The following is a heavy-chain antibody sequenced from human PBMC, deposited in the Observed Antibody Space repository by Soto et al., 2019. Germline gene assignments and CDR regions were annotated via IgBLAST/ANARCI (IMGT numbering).Heavy chain of an antibody. CDR1: RGSVSSGSFY. CDR2: IYYGGST. Sequence: PSETLSLTCTVSRGSVSSGSFYWAWIRQPPGKGLEWIGSIYYGGSTHYNPSLKSRVTISVDTSKNQFSLKVSSVTAADTAVYYCARHRTGQIRYFDWSTRHYYYGMDVWGQGTTVTVSS. D-gene: IGHD3-9*01. V-gene: IGHV4-39*01. J-gene: IGHJ6*02. CDR3: ARHRTGQIRYFDWSTRHYYYGMDV.